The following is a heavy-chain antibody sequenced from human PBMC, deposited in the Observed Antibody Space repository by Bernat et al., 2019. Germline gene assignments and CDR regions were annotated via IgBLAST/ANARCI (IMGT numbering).Heavy chain of an antibody. V-gene: IGHV4-31*03. CDR1: GGSISSGGYY. J-gene: IGHJ3*02. CDR3: ARNGITGTQGAFDI. CDR2: IYYSGST. Sequence: QVQLQESGPGLVKPSQTLSLTCTVSGGSISSGGYYWSWIRQHPGKGLEWIGYIYYSGSTYYNPSLKSRVTISVDTSKNQFSLKLRSVTAADTAVYYCARNGITGTQGAFDIWGQGTMVTVSS. D-gene: IGHD1-20*01.